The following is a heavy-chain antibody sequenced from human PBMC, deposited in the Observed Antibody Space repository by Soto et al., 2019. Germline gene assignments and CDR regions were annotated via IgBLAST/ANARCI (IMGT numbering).Heavy chain of an antibody. Sequence: EVQLLESGGGLVQPGGSLRLSCAASGFIFRNYAMSWVRQPPGKGLEWVSSISGGGGDTYYADSAKGRFTISRDSSRNTLYLQMNSLRAEDTAVYYCAKTYDSSGPGEDWGQGTLVTVSS. CDR3: AKTYDSSGPGED. J-gene: IGHJ4*02. CDR1: GFIFRNYA. D-gene: IGHD3-22*01. V-gene: IGHV3-23*01. CDR2: ISGGGGDT.